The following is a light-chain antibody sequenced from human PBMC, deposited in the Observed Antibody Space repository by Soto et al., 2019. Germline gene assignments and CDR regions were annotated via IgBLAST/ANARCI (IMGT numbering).Light chain of an antibody. V-gene: IGKV3-15*01. CDR2: GAS. CDR3: QQYNTWPRT. CDR1: QSVSSY. J-gene: IGKJ1*01. Sequence: EIVLTQSPATLSLSPVERATLSCRASQSVSSYLAWYQQKPGQAPRVLIYGASTRATGIPDRFSGSGSGTEFILTISSLQSEDFAVYYCQQYNTWPRTFGQGTKVDI.